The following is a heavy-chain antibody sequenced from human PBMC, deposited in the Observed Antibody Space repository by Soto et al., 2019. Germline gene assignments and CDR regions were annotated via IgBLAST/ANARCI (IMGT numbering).Heavy chain of an antibody. J-gene: IGHJ4*02. V-gene: IGHV3-23*01. CDR3: AKVANRYYPGS. CDR1: GCTVCRYA. Sequence: GAALRLSCARCGCTVCRYAMTWVRQAPGKGLEWVSAISGSGGSTDYADSVKGRFTISRDNSKNTLYLQMNSMRAEDTAVYDGAKVANRYYPGSWGLGQLVNVSS. CDR2: ISGSGGST. D-gene: IGHD3-16*02.